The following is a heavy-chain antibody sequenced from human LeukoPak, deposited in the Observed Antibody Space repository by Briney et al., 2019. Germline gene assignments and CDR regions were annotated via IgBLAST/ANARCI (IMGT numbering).Heavy chain of an antibody. J-gene: IGHJ3*02. V-gene: IGHV1-2*02. CDR2: INPNSGGT. CDR1: GYTFTGYY. Sequence: RASVKVSCKASGYTFTGYYMHWVRQAPGQGLEWMGWINPNSGGTNYAQKFQGRVTMTRDTSISTAYMELSRLRSDDTAVYYCARDQAYGSGILDIWGQGTMVTVSS. D-gene: IGHD3-10*01. CDR3: ARDQAYGSGILDI.